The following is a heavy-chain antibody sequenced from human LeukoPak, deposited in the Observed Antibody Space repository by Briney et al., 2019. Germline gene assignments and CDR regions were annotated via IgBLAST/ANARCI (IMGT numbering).Heavy chain of an antibody. D-gene: IGHD3-3*01. V-gene: IGHV1-24*01. CDR1: GYTLTELS. CDR2: FDPEDGET. CDR3: ATHLLGEGVVIIPFDY. J-gene: IGHJ4*02. Sequence: GASVKVSCKVSGYTLTELSMHWVRQAPGKGLEWMGGFDPEDGETIYAQKFQGRVTMTEDTSTDTAYMELSSLRSEDTAVYYCATHLLGEGVVIIPFDYWGQGTLVTVSS.